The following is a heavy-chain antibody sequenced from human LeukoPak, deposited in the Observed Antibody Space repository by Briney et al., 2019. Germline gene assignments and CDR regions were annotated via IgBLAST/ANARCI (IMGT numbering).Heavy chain of an antibody. Sequence: GGSLRLSCAASGFTFSTYAMSWVRQAPGRGLEWVSAISGSSDTTYYADSVKGRFTISRDNSKNTLYLQMSSLRAEDTAVYYCANREGGYTYDPFDYWGQGTLVTVSS. J-gene: IGHJ4*02. D-gene: IGHD5-18*01. V-gene: IGHV3-23*01. CDR3: ANREGGYTYDPFDY. CDR1: GFTFSTYA. CDR2: ISGSSDTT.